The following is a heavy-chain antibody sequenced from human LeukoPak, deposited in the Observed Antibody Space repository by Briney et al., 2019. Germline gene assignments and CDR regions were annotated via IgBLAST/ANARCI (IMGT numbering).Heavy chain of an antibody. CDR2: ISFDGSTT. V-gene: IGHV3-30*18. D-gene: IGHD2-8*02. CDR1: GFTFSSYG. Sequence: PGRSLRLSCAASGFTFSSYGMHWVRQAPGKGLEWVAVISFDGSTTFYADSVKGRFTISRDNSKNTLYLQMNSLRAEDTAVYYCAKMLTGGHAHAAFDYWGQGTLVTVSS. CDR3: AKMLTGGHAHAAFDY. J-gene: IGHJ4*02.